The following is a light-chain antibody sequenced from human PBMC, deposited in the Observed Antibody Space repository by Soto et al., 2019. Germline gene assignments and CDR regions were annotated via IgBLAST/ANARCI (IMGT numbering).Light chain of an antibody. V-gene: IGKV3-15*01. Sequence: EIVMTQSPATLSVSPGERATLSCRASQSVSRNLAWYQQKAGQAPRLLIFGASSRATGIPARFSGSGSGTDFTLTISSLQSEDFAIYYCQHYYYWPPWTFGQGTKWIS. J-gene: IGKJ1*01. CDR3: QHYYYWPPWT. CDR2: GAS. CDR1: QSVSRN.